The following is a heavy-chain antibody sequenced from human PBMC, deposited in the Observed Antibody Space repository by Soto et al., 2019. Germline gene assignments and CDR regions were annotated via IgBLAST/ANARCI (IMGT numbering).Heavy chain of an antibody. D-gene: IGHD3-3*01. Sequence: PGGSLRLSCSASGFAYSTYATHWVRQAPGKGLEYVSAISGNGDTTYYADSVKGRFTISRDNSKDTLYLQMSSLRAEDTAVYYCVVAYESVDFWGQGTLVTVSS. CDR1: GFAYSTYA. CDR2: ISGNGDTT. V-gene: IGHV3-64D*06. J-gene: IGHJ4*02. CDR3: VVAYESVDF.